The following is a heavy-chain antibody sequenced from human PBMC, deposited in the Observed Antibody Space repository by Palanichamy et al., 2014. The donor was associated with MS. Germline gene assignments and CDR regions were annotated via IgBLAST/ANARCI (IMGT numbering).Heavy chain of an antibody. Sequence: ANIKQDGSEKYYVDSVKGRFTISRDNAKNSLYLQMNSLRAEDTAVYYCARDQYSGTFDIWGQGTMVTVSS. V-gene: IGHV3-7*03. CDR2: IKQDGSEK. D-gene: IGHD2-21*01. J-gene: IGHJ3*02. CDR3: ARDQYSGTFDI.